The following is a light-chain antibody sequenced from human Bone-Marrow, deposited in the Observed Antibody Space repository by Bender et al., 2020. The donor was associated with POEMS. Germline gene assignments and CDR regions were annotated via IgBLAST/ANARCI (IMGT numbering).Light chain of an antibody. CDR1: DLGDKY. CDR2: QDT. CDR3: QAWDTYSVI. V-gene: IGLV3-1*01. Sequence: SYEVTQPPSVPVSPGQPASITCSGDDLGDKYVAWYHQKQGQSPVLVIYQDTKRPSGSPERFSGSNSGNTATLTISGTQARDEADYYCQAWDTYSVICGGGTKLTVL. J-gene: IGLJ2*01.